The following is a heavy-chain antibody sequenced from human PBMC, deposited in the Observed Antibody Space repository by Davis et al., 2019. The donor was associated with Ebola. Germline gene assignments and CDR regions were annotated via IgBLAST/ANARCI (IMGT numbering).Heavy chain of an antibody. CDR1: GYTFTNYG. CDR3: ARDRGGLESYYFDY. J-gene: IGHJ4*02. D-gene: IGHD1-1*01. Sequence: ASVKVSCKASGYTFTNYGINWVRQTPGQGLEWMGWISPYNGNTNYAQKFQGRVTMTTDTSTRTAYMELRSLRSDDTAVYYCARDRGGLESYYFDYWGQGTLVTVSS. V-gene: IGHV1-18*01. CDR2: ISPYNGNT.